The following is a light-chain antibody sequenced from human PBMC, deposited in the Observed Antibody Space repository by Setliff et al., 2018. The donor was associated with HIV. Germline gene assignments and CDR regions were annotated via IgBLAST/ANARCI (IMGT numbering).Light chain of an antibody. CDR1: STNIGAGYD. J-gene: IGLJ1*01. CDR3: QSYDSSLSASV. V-gene: IGLV1-40*01. Sequence: KRGTISCTGSSTNIGAGYDVHWYQQPPGTAPKVLIYSNTNRPSGVPDRFSGYKSGTSASLAITGLQAEDEADYYCQSYDSSLSASVFGTGTKVTVL. CDR2: SNT.